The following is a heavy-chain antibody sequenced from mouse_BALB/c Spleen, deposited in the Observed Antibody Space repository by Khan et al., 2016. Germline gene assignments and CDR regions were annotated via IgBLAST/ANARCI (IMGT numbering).Heavy chain of an antibody. J-gene: IGHJ2*01. CDR1: GDSITSGY. V-gene: IGHV3-8*02. CDR3: ARFYGSSNDYYFDY. D-gene: IGHD1-1*01. Sequence: VQLKQSGPSLVKPSQTLSLTCSVTGDSITSGYWNWIRKFPGNKLEYMGYISYSGSTYYNPSLKSRISITRDTSKNQFYLQLKSVTTEDTATYYCARFYGSSNDYYFDYWGQGTTLTVSS. CDR2: ISYSGST.